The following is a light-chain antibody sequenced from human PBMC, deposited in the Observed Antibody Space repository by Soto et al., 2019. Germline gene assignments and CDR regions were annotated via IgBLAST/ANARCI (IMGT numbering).Light chain of an antibody. J-gene: IGKJ1*01. CDR2: KAS. Sequence: DIQMTQSPSTLSASVGDRVAITCRASQSINTLLAWYQQKPGKAPKLLIYKASRLESGVPSRFSGSGSGTEFTLTINSLQPDDFATFYCQQYYGYPWTFGQGTKVEIK. CDR1: QSINTL. V-gene: IGKV1-5*03. CDR3: QQYYGYPWT.